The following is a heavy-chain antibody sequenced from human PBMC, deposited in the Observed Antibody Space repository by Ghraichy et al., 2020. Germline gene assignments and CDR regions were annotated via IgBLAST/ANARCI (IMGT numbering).Heavy chain of an antibody. CDR2: IKQDGSER. D-gene: IGHD3/OR15-3a*01. V-gene: IGHV3-7*01. CDR3: ARDRVGLTPYFDY. Sequence: LSLTCAASGFTFSNYWMSWVRQAPGKGLEWVANIKQDGSERYSVDSVKGRFAISRDNAKNSLYLQMDSLRAEDTAVYYCARDRVGLTPYFDYWGQGTLVTVSS. CDR1: GFTFSNYW. J-gene: IGHJ4*02.